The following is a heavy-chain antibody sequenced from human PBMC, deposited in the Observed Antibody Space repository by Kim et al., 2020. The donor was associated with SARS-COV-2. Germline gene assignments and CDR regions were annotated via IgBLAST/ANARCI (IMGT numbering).Heavy chain of an antibody. CDR1: GYTFTSYY. V-gene: IGHV1-46*01. CDR3: ARARITMIVVVKYYYYGMDV. J-gene: IGHJ6*02. CDR2: INPSGGST. D-gene: IGHD3-22*01. Sequence: ASVKVSCKASGYTFTSYYMHWVRQAPGQGLEWMGIINPSGGSTSYAPKFQGRVTMTRDTSTSTVYMELSSLRSEDTAVYYCARARITMIVVVKYYYYGMDVWGQGTTVTVSS.